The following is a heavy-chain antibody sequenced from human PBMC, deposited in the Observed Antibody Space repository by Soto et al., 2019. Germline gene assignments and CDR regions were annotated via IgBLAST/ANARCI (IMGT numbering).Heavy chain of an antibody. V-gene: IGHV3-23*01. D-gene: IGHD2-15*01. CDR3: ARGVVVAATKGVYYFDY. CDR1: GFTFSSYA. Sequence: GESLRLSCAASGFTFSSYAMSWVRQAPGKGLEWVSAISGSGGSTYYADSVKGRFTISRDNSKNTLYLQMNSLRAEDTAVYYCARGVVVAATKGVYYFDYWGQGTLVTSPQ. CDR2: ISGSGGST. J-gene: IGHJ4*02.